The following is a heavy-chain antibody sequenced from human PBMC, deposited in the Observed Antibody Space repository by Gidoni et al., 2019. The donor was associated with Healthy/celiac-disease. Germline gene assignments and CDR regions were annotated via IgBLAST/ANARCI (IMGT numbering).Heavy chain of an antibody. Sequence: QVQLVQSGAAVKKPGASVKVSCKASGYTFTSYYMHWVRQAPGQGLEWMGIINPSGGSTSYAQKFQGRVTMTRDTSTSTVYMELSSLRSEDTAVYYCARIYNWNSKTNYYGMDVWGQGTTVTVSS. CDR3: ARIYNWNSKTNYYGMDV. D-gene: IGHD1-7*01. CDR2: INPSGGST. CDR1: GYTFTSYY. V-gene: IGHV1-46*01. J-gene: IGHJ6*02.